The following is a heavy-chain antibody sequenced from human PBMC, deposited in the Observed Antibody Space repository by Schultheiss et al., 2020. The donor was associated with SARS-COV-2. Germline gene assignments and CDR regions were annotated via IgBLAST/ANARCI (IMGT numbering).Heavy chain of an antibody. D-gene: IGHD3-16*01. CDR3: ARDRTPRGGAPWYYYGMDV. V-gene: IGHV1-18*01. CDR1: GYTFTSYA. CDR2: ISAYNGYT. Sequence: ASVKVSCKASGYTFTSYAMNWVRQAPGQGLEWMGWISAYNGYTNYGQKLQGRVTLTTDTSTITAYMELRSLRSDDTAVYYCARDRTPRGGAPWYYYGMDVWGQGTTVTVSS. J-gene: IGHJ6*02.